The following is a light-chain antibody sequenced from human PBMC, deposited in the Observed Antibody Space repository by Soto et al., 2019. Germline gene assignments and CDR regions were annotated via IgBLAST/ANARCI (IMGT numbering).Light chain of an antibody. V-gene: IGKV3-20*01. Sequence: IVLTQSPGTLSLSPEERATLSCRASQSVIGSFLAWYQQKPGQPPRLLIYGASSRATGIPDRFSGSGSGTDFTLTISRLEPGDFAVYYCQQYGTSPLTFGGGTKVDIK. J-gene: IGKJ4*01. CDR3: QQYGTSPLT. CDR1: QSVIGSF. CDR2: GAS.